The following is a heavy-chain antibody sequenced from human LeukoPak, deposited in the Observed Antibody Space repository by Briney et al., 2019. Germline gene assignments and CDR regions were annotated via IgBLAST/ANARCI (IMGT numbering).Heavy chain of an antibody. D-gene: IGHD4-17*01. V-gene: IGHV1-69*05. Sequence: ASVKVSCKASGGTFSSYAIGWVRQAPGQGLEWMGGIIPIFGTANYAQKFQGRVTITTDESTSTAYMELSSLRSEDTAVYYCARALTTVTTDWFDPWGQGTLVTVSS. J-gene: IGHJ5*02. CDR2: IIPIFGTA. CDR3: ARALTTVTTDWFDP. CDR1: GGTFSSYA.